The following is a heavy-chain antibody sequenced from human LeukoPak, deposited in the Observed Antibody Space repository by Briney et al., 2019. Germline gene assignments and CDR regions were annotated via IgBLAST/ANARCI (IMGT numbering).Heavy chain of an antibody. D-gene: IGHD1-1*01. CDR1: GFTFTSYA. J-gene: IGHJ2*01. CDR2: ISGGGEAT. Sequence: GGSLRLSCAASGFTFTSYAMSWIRQAPGKGLEWVSAISGGGEATYYPDSVKGRFTISRDNSKNPLYLQMNSLRTEDTAIYYCAKPRAMTTGVGRYFDLWGRGTLVTVSS. V-gene: IGHV3-23*01. CDR3: AKPRAMTTGVGRYFDL.